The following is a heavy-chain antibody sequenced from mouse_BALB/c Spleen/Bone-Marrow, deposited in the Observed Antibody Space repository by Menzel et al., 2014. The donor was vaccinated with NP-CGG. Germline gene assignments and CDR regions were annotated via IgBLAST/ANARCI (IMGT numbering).Heavy chain of an antibody. V-gene: IGHV2-9*02. CDR2: IWAGGST. CDR3: ARSSSPYYYAMDY. D-gene: IGHD1-1*01. Sequence: VQGVESGPGLVAPSQSLSITCTVSGFSLISYGVHWVRQPPGKGLEWLGVIWAGGSTNYNSALMSRLSISKDNSKSQVFLKTNSLQTDDTAMYYCARSSSPYYYAMDYWGQGTSVTVSS. J-gene: IGHJ4*01. CDR1: GFSLISYG.